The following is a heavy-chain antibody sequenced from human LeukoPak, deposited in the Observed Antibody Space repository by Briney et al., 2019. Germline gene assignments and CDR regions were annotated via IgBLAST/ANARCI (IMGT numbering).Heavy chain of an antibody. CDR2: IYTSGST. CDR3: ARLAHIAAAGSYSYHSLDV. V-gene: IGHV4-4*07. J-gene: IGHJ6*02. Sequence: SETLSLTCTVSGGSISSYYWSWIRQPAGKGLEWIGRIYTSGSTNYNPSLKSRVTMSVDTSKNQVSLRLTSVTAADTAVYYCARLAHIAAAGSYSYHSLDVWGQGTTVTVSS. CDR1: GGSISSYY. D-gene: IGHD6-13*01.